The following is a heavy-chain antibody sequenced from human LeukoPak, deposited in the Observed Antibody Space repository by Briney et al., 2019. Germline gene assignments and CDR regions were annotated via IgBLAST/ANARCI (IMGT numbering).Heavy chain of an antibody. CDR2: INHSGST. V-gene: IGHV4-34*01. Sequence: ETLSLTCAVYGGSFSGYYWSWIRQPPGKGLEWIGEINHSGSTNYNPSLKSRVTISVDTSKNQFSLKLSSVTAADTAVYYCARVRYCSSTSCFPFDYWGQGTLVTVSS. J-gene: IGHJ4*02. CDR1: GGSFSGYY. CDR3: ARVRYCSSTSCFPFDY. D-gene: IGHD2-2*01.